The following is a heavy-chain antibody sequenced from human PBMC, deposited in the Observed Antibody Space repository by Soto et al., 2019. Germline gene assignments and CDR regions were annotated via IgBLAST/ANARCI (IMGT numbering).Heavy chain of an antibody. Sequence: ASVKVSCKASGYTFTSYYMHWVRQAPGQGLEWMGIINPSGGSTSYAQKFQGRVTMTRDTSTSTVYMELSSLRSEDTAVYYCAREGEAAAGIREYFQHWGQGTLVTVSS. D-gene: IGHD6-13*01. V-gene: IGHV1-46*01. CDR3: AREGEAAAGIREYFQH. CDR2: INPSGGST. CDR1: GYTFTSYY. J-gene: IGHJ1*01.